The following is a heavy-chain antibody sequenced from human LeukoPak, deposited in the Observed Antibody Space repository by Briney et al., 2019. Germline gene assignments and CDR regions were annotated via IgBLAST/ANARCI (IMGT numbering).Heavy chain of an antibody. CDR1: GFTFSSYE. Sequence: GGSLRLSCAASGFTFSSYEMNWVRQAPGKGLEWVSYISSSGSTIYYADSVKGRFTISRDNAKNSVFLQMNGLRAEDTAVYYCARSEWVGATTSWFDPWGQGTLVTVSS. CDR2: ISSSGSTI. CDR3: ARSEWVGATTSWFDP. D-gene: IGHD1-26*01. V-gene: IGHV3-48*03. J-gene: IGHJ5*02.